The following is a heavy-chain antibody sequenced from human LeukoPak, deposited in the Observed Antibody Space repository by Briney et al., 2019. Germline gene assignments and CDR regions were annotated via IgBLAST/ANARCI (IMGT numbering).Heavy chain of an antibody. D-gene: IGHD3-22*01. V-gene: IGHV4-31*03. CDR2: IYYSGST. CDR3: ARDNYYDSSVDY. J-gene: IGHJ4*02. CDR1: GGSISSGGYY. Sequence: PSETLSLTCTVSGGSISSGGYYWSWIRQHPGKGLEWIGYIYYSGSTYYNPSLKSRVTISVDTSKNQFSLKLSSVTAADTAVYYCARDNYYDSSVDYWGQGTLVTVSS.